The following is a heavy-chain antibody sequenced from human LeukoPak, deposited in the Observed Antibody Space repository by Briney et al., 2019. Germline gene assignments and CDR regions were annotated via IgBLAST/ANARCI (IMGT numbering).Heavy chain of an antibody. V-gene: IGHV3-20*04. CDR2: INWNGGST. J-gene: IGHJ4*02. D-gene: IGHD6-13*01. CDR3: ARHEGTSSSWFNFDY. Sequence: RSGGSLRLSCAASGFTFDDYGMSWVRQAPGKGLEWVSGINWNGGSTGYADSVKGRFTISRDNAKNSLYLQMNSLRAEDTALYYCARHEGTSSSWFNFDYWGQGTLVTVSS. CDR1: GFTFDDYG.